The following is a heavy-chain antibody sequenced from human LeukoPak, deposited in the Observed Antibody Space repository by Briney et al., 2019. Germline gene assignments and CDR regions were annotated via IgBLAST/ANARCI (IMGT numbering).Heavy chain of an antibody. V-gene: IGHV3-7*01. CDR1: GFTFSSYA. CDR2: IKQDGSEK. Sequence: AGGSLRLSCAASGFTFSSYAMSWVRQAPGKGLEWVASIKQDGSEKYYGDSVKGRFTISRDNAKNSLYLQMNSLRAEDTAVYYCARWDSGSYYGIGDWGQGTLVTVSS. CDR3: ARWDSGSYYGIGD. J-gene: IGHJ4*02. D-gene: IGHD1-26*01.